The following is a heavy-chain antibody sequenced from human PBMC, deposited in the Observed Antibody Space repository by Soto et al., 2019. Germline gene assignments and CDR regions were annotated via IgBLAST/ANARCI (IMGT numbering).Heavy chain of an antibody. D-gene: IGHD6-19*01. CDR1: GDSVSSNSAA. J-gene: IGHJ4*01. CDR3: PNEEASSTGSTRYYFRY. CDR2: TYYRSKWYN. Sequence: SQTLSLTCAISGDSVSSNSAAWNWIRQSPSRGLEWLGRTYYRSKWYNDYAVSVKSRITINPDTSKNQFSLQLSSVTPEDTAVYSFPNEEASSTGSTRYYFRYRRQGTLVTVSS. V-gene: IGHV6-1*01.